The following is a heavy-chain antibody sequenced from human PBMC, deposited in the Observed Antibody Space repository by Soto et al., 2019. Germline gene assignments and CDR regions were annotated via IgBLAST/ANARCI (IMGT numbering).Heavy chain of an antibody. D-gene: IGHD3-10*01. CDR2: INHSGST. J-gene: IGHJ6*02. V-gene: IGHV4-34*01. CDR1: GGSFSGYY. Sequence: SETLSLTCAVYGGSFSGYYWSWIRQPPGKGLEWIGEINHSGSTNYNPSLKSRVTISVDTSKNQFSLKLSSVTAADAAVYYCARNVLLWFGELGYYYYGMDVWGQGTTVTVSS. CDR3: ARNVLLWFGELGYYYYGMDV.